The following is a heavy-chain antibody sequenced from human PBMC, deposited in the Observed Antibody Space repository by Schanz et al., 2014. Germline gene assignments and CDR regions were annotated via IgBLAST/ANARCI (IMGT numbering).Heavy chain of an antibody. D-gene: IGHD2-21*02. J-gene: IGHJ6*03. V-gene: IGHV3-30-3*01. CDR1: GFTFHTYD. Sequence: EESGGGVVQPGRSLRLSCAASGFTFHTYDMHWVRQAPGKGLEWVAQISHDGHRDFYADSVKGRFTVSRDNAKKSLYLRMNSLRAEDTAVYYCARPSDSSWYMDVWGKGTTVTVSS. CDR2: ISHDGHRD. CDR3: ARPSDSSWYMDV.